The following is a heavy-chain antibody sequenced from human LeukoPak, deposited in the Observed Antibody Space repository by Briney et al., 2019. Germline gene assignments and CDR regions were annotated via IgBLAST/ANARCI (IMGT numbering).Heavy chain of an antibody. J-gene: IGHJ2*01. Sequence: ASVKVSCKXSGFTFTDYYIHWMRQAPGQGLEWMGRINPNSGGANYAQKFQGRVTMTRDTSISTAYMELSRLRSDDTAVYYCAREGRYFDLWGRGTLVIVSS. CDR2: INPNSGGA. CDR3: AREGRYFDL. V-gene: IGHV1-2*06. CDR1: GFTFTDYY.